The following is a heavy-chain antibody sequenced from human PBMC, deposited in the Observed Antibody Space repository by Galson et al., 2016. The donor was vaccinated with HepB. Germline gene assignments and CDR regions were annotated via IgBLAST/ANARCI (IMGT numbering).Heavy chain of an antibody. CDR3: ARGRTTSCNSAFDI. D-gene: IGHD2-2*02. J-gene: IGHJ3*02. CDR1: GLTVSGDY. V-gene: IGHV3-23*01. CDR2: ISGSGAST. Sequence: SLRLSCAVSGLTVSGDYMSWVRQAPGKGLEWVSVISGSGASTYYADSVKGRFTISRDNSKNTLYLQVNSLRVEDTAIYYCARGRTTSCNSAFDIWGQGTMVTVSS.